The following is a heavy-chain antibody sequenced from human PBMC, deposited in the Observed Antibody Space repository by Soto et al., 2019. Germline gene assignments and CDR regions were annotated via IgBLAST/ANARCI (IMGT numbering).Heavy chain of an antibody. CDR2: SSPYNGNT. Sequence: ASVKVSCKASGYTFINYDIRWLRQAPGQGLEWMGWSSPYNGNTNYAHTFQGRVTMTADTSASSGYMELRSLRSDDTAVYFCARGRITDLGTFDYWGQGTLVTVSS. CDR3: ARGRITDLGTFDY. J-gene: IGHJ4*02. V-gene: IGHV1-18*01. CDR1: GYTFINYD. D-gene: IGHD1-20*01.